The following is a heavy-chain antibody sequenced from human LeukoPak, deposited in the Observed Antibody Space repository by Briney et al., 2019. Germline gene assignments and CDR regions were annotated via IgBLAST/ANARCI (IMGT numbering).Heavy chain of an antibody. CDR2: ISDSGANT. J-gene: IGHJ2*01. V-gene: IGHV3-23*01. CDR3: AKSMTLQWRGFFDL. D-gene: IGHD6-19*01. Sequence: GGSLRLSCAASGFTFSTYAMSWVRQAPGKGLEWVSTISDSGANTYYADSVRGRFAISRDNSKNTLYLQKNSLRADDTAIYYCAKSMTLQWRGFFDLWGRGTHVTVSS. CDR1: GFTFSTYA.